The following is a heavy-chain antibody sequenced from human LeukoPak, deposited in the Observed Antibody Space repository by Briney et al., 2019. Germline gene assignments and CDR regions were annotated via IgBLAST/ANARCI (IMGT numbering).Heavy chain of an antibody. Sequence: ASVKVSCKASGYTFTSYAMHWVRQAPGQRLEWMGRINPNSGGTNYAQKFQGRVTMTRDTSISTAYMELSRLRSDDTAVYYCARDADCGGDCYSGSAGDWGQGTLVTVSS. D-gene: IGHD2-21*02. J-gene: IGHJ4*02. CDR2: INPNSGGT. V-gene: IGHV1-2*06. CDR3: ARDADCGGDCYSGSAGD. CDR1: GYTFTSYA.